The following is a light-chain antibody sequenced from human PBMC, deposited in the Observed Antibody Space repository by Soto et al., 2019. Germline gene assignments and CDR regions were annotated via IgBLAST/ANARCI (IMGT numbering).Light chain of an antibody. V-gene: IGKV1-27*01. CDR2: AAS. Sequence: DIQMTQSPSSLSASVGDRVTITCRASQDISTYLAWYQQKPGKVPKVLIYAASTLQSGVPSRFSGSGSATDFTLTISSLQPEDVATYYCQKYYSAPLTFGGGTKVEIK. CDR3: QKYYSAPLT. J-gene: IGKJ4*01. CDR1: QDISTY.